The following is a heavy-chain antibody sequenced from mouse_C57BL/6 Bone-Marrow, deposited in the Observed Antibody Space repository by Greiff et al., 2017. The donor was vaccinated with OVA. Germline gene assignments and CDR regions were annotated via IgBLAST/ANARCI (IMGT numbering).Heavy chain of an antibody. D-gene: IGHD1-1*01. J-gene: IGHJ1*03. Sequence: VQLQQPGAELVKPGASVKMSCKASGYTFTSYWITWVKQRPGQGLEWIGDIYPGSGSTNYNEKFKSKATLTVDTSSSTAYMQLSSLTSEDSAVYDCARENYGSSPYWYFDVWGTGTTVTVSS. V-gene: IGHV1-55*01. CDR1: GYTFTSYW. CDR3: ARENYGSSPYWYFDV. CDR2: IYPGSGST.